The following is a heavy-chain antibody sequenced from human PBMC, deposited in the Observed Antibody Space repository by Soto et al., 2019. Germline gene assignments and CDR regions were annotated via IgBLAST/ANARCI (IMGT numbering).Heavy chain of an antibody. J-gene: IGHJ4*02. D-gene: IGHD3-10*01. V-gene: IGHV3-48*01. CDR2: ITGSGSTA. CDR1: GFTFSNYN. Sequence: GGSLRLSCAASGFTFSNYNMNWVRQAPGKGLEWLSFITGSGSTAYYADSVKGRFAISRDNAKNSLYLQMNSLRAEDTAVYYCARGTYSSGTSYWGQGTLVTVS. CDR3: ARGTYSSGTSY.